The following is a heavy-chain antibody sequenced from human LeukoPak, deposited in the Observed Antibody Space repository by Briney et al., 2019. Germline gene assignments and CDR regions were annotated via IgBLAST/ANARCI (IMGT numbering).Heavy chain of an antibody. CDR1: GGTFSSYA. V-gene: IGHV1-69*06. J-gene: IGHJ4*02. CDR3: AREPFLRAEEKRWLQLGIDY. CDR2: IIPIFGTA. D-gene: IGHD5-24*01. Sequence: ASVKVSCKASGGTFSSYAISWVRQAPGQGLEWMGGIIPIFGTANYAQKFQGRVTITADKSTSTAYMELSSLRSEDTAVYYCAREPFLRAEEKRWLQLGIDYWGQGTLVTVSS.